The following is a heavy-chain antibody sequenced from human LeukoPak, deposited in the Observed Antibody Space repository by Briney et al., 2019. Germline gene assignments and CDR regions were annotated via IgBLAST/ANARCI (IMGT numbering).Heavy chain of an antibody. CDR1: GGSISGYY. Sequence: PETRSLTCTVSGGSISGYYWSWIRQPPGKGLEWIGYIYYSGSTNYNPSLKSRVSISVDTSKNQFSLNLSSVTAADTAVYFCARLSRVPAVGRGLYYHSRLVWGQETTVSVPT. V-gene: IGHV4-59*12. CDR3: ARLSRVPAVGRGLYYHSRLV. CDR2: IYYSGST. D-gene: IGHD2-8*02. J-gene: IGHJ6*01.